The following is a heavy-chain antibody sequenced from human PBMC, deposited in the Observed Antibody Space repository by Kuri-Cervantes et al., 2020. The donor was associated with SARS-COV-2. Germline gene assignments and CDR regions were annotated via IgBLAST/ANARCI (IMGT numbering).Heavy chain of an antibody. CDR3: AKAVKAVAGTVLDRFDP. CDR1: GFTFSSYA. D-gene: IGHD6-19*01. J-gene: IGHJ5*02. Sequence: GESLKISCTSSGFTFSSYAMSWVRQAPGKGLEWVSAISGSGGSTYYADSVKGRFTISRDNSKNTLYLQMNSLRAEDTAVYYCAKAVKAVAGTVLDRFDPWGQGTLVTVSS. CDR2: ISGSGGST. V-gene: IGHV3-23*01.